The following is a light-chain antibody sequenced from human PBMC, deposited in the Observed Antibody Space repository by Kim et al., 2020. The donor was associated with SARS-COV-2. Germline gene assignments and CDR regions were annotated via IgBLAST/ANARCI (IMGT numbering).Light chain of an antibody. CDR3: AAWDNSLNGHV. CDR2: SNN. CDR1: SSNIGSNT. J-gene: IGLJ3*02. V-gene: IGLV1-44*01. Sequence: QSVLSQPPSASGTPGQRVTISCSGSSSNIGSNTVNWYQLLPGTAPKLLIYSNNQRPSGVPDRFSGSKSGTSASLAISGLQSGDEADYYCAAWDNSLNGHVFGGGTQLTVL.